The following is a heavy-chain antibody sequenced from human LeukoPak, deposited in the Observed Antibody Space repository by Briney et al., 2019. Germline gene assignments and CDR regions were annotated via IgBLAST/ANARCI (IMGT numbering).Heavy chain of an antibody. CDR1: GYPFTTYY. V-gene: IGHV1-2*02. Sequence: ASVKVSCKASGYPFTTYYIHWVRQAPGQGLEWVGCINPKNGDTNYAQKFQGRVTMTRDTSIATAYMEVSRLRSDDTAVYYCARWGPGSDIVGALGDYWGQGTLVTVSS. J-gene: IGHJ4*02. CDR3: ARWGPGSDIVGALGDY. D-gene: IGHD1-26*01. CDR2: INPKNGDT.